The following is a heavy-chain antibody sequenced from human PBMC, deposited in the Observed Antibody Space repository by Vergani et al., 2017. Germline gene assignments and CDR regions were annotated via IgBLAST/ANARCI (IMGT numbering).Heavy chain of an antibody. V-gene: IGHV1-18*01. CDR2: ISAHNGNT. J-gene: IGHJ3*02. D-gene: IGHD4-11*01. Sequence: QVQLVQSGDEVKKPGASVKVSCKASGYTFTSYGISWVRQAPGQGLEWMGWISAHNGNTNYTPRLQGRVSMTTDASTSTAYMELRSLRSDDTAVYYCARYTVTGGAFDIWGQGTMVTVSS. CDR3: ARYTVTGGAFDI. CDR1: GYTFTSYG.